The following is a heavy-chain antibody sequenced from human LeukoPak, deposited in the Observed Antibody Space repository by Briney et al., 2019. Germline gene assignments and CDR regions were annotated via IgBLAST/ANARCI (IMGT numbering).Heavy chain of an antibody. CDR1: GFTFSSYA. CDR2: ISGSGGST. CDR3: ARDSYSKNDY. Sequence: GGSLRLSCAASGFTFSSYAMSWVRQAPGKGLEWVSAISGSGGSTYYADSVKGRFTVSRDNAKNSLYLQMNSLRAEDTAVYFCARDSYSKNDYWGQGTLVTVSS. D-gene: IGHD4-11*01. V-gene: IGHV3-23*01. J-gene: IGHJ4*02.